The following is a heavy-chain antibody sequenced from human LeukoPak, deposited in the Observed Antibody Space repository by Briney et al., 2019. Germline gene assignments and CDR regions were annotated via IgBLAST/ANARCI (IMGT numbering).Heavy chain of an antibody. D-gene: IGHD1-1*01. V-gene: IGHV3-7*04. CDR2: INQDGSQQ. Sequence: GGSLRLSCAASGFTFDSYWMNWVRQAPGKGLQWVANINQDGSQQHYVDSVKGRFTISRDNAKNSLYLQINSLRADDTAVYYCARDNSRNDLEYWGQGTLVTLSS. CDR3: ARDNSRNDLEY. CDR1: GFTFDSYW. J-gene: IGHJ4*02.